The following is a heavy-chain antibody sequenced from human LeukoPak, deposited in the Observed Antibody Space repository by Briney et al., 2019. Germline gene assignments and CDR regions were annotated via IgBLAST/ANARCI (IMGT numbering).Heavy chain of an antibody. V-gene: IGHV4-34*01. CDR3: APRAKRRYFYGMDV. D-gene: IGHD4/OR15-4a*01. Sequence: SETLSLTCAVYGGSFSGYYWSWIRQPPGKGLEWIGDINHSGSTNYNPSLKSRVTISVDTSKNQFSLKLSSVTAADTAVYYCAPRAKRRYFYGMDVWGQGTTVTVSS. CDR1: GGSFSGYY. CDR2: INHSGST. J-gene: IGHJ6*02.